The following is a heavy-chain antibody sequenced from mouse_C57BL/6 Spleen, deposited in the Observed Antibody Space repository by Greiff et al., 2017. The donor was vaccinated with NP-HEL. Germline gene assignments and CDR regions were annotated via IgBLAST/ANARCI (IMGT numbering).Heavy chain of an antibody. Sequence: QVQLQQPGAELVKPGASVKLSCKASGYTFTSYWMHWVKQRPGQGLEWIGMIHPNSGSTNYNEKFKSKATLTVDTSSSTAYMQLSSLTSEDSAVYDCARAGPRRDYYAMDYWGQGTSVTVSS. V-gene: IGHV1-64*01. CDR3: ARAGPRRDYYAMDY. J-gene: IGHJ4*01. CDR1: GYTFTSYW. CDR2: IHPNSGST.